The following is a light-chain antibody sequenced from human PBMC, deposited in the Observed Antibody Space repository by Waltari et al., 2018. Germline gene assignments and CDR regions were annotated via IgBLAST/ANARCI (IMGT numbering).Light chain of an antibody. CDR3: QQYYNAPLT. J-gene: IGKJ4*01. CDR1: QSILYRSSNRNA. CDR2: WAA. Sequence: DIVMTQSPDSLAVSLGERATLNCKSSQSILYRSSNRNALAWYPQKPGQPPKLLFFWAATRESGAPDRFSVSGSGTDFTLTISSLQAEDVAVYYCQQYYNAPLTFGGGTKVEIK. V-gene: IGKV4-1*01.